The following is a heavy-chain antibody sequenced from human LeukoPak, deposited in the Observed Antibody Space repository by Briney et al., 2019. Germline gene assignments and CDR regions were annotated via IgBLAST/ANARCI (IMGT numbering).Heavy chain of an antibody. D-gene: IGHD5-24*01. J-gene: IGHJ4*02. CDR1: GYSFTSYD. Sequence: ASVKVSCKASGYSFTSYDINWVRQATGHGLEWMGWMNPNSGNTGYAQKFQGRVSITRDTSTRTAYMELSSLRSEDTAVYYCATNVERWRFDYWGQGTLVTVSS. CDR2: MNPNSGNT. V-gene: IGHV1-8*03. CDR3: ATNVERWRFDY.